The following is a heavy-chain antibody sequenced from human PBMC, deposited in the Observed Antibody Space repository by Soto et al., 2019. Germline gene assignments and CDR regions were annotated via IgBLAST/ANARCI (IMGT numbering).Heavy chain of an antibody. D-gene: IGHD2-2*01. CDR3: ARDDCISTSCYPHPPLDY. V-gene: IGHV3-30-3*01. CDR1: GFTFSSYA. J-gene: IGHJ4*02. Sequence: GGSLRLSCAASGFTFSSYAMHWVRQAPGKGLEWVAVLSYDGSNKYYADSVKGRFTISRDNSKNTLYLQMNSLRAEDTAVYYCARDDCISTSCYPHPPLDYWGQGTLVTVSS. CDR2: LSYDGSNK.